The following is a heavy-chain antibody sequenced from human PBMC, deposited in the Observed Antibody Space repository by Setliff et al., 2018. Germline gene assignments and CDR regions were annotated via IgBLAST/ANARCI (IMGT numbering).Heavy chain of an antibody. CDR2: INHSGST. CDR3: ARDYYDSRGSYAFDI. V-gene: IGHV4-39*07. J-gene: IGHJ3*02. CDR1: GGSISSSSYY. Sequence: SETLSLTCTVSGGSISSSSYYWGGIRQPPGKGLEWIGEINHSGSTNHNPSLKSRVTISVDTSKNQFSLNLSSVTAADTAMYYCARDYYDSRGSYAFDIWGQGTVVTVSS. D-gene: IGHD3-22*01.